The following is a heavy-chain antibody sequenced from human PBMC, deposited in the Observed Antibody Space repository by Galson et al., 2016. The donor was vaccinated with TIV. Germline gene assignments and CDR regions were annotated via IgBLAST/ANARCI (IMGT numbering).Heavy chain of an antibody. V-gene: IGHV3-30*04. Sequence: SLRLSCATSGFTFSSCAMHWVRQAPGKGLEWVAVISYDGNNKYYGASVKGRFTISRDNSMTTLFLQMNSLRLDDTAVYFCVRVLGRGYVYNRPLDYFGDTGYHFASWGQGTLVTVSS. D-gene: IGHD2/OR15-2a*01. CDR2: ISYDGNNK. CDR1: GFTFSSCA. J-gene: IGHJ4*02. CDR3: VRVLGRGYVYNRPLDYFGDTGYHFAS.